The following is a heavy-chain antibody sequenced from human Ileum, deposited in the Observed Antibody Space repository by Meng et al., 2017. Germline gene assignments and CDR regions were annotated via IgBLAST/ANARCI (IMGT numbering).Heavy chain of an antibody. CDR1: GGSFSGYY. CDR2: INHSGST. CDR3: ARGGPWFDP. Sequence: HGKLQQWGAGLLKPSEPLFLTCAVYGGSFSGYYWSWIRQPPGKGLEWIGEINHSGSTNYNPSLKSRVTISVDTSKNQFSLKLSSVTAADTAVYYCARGGPWFDPWDQGTLVTVSS. V-gene: IGHV4-34*01. J-gene: IGHJ5*02.